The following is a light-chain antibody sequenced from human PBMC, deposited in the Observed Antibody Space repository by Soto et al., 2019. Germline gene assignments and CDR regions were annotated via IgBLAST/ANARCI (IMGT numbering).Light chain of an antibody. CDR1: QSVSGN. V-gene: IGKV3-11*01. J-gene: IGKJ3*01. CDR3: QQRINWPLFT. CDR2: DAS. Sequence: EIVMTQSPATLSLSPGERATLSCRASQSVSGNLAWYQQKPGQAPRLLIYDASNRATGTPARFSGSGSGTDFTLTISSLEPEDFAVYYCQQRINWPLFTFGPGTKVDIK.